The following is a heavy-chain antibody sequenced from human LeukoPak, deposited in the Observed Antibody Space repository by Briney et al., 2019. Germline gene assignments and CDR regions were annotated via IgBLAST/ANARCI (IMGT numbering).Heavy chain of an antibody. Sequence: PGGSLRLSCTASGFTFSTYWINWVRQSPGKGLVWVALINGDGSTTTHADSVKVRFTISRDNAKNTAYLQMNSLRDEDTAVYFCARDYAGSPDYWGQGTLVTVSA. CDR3: ARDYAGSPDY. D-gene: IGHD3-10*01. CDR1: GFTFSTYW. J-gene: IGHJ4*02. V-gene: IGHV3-74*03. CDR2: INGDGSTT.